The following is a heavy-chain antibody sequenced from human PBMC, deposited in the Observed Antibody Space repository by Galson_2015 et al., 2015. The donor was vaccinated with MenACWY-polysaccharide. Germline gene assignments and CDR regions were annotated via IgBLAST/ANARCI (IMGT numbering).Heavy chain of an antibody. D-gene: IGHD6-25*01. CDR3: ASRGAAHY. CDR1: GFTFSRYG. CDR2: ISDTGGTT. V-gene: IGHV3-23*01. J-gene: IGHJ4*02. Sequence: SPRLCCAAAGFTFSRYGMSWVRQARGKGLEWVSVISDTGGTTYYIGSVKGRFTISSDNSKNMLYMQMNSLRVEDTSVYYCASRGAAHYWGQGTLITVSS.